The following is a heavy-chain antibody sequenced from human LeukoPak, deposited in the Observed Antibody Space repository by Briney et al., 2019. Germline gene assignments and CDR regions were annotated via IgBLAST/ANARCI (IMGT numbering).Heavy chain of an antibody. D-gene: IGHD6-19*01. CDR2: INPNSGGT. J-gene: IGHJ4*02. CDR3: AVPQYSSGWYFDY. V-gene: IGHV1-2*06. Sequence: GASVKVSCTASGYTFTGYYMHWVRQAPGQGLEWMGRINPNSGGTNYAQKFQGRVTMTRDTSISTAYMELSRLRSDDTAVYYCAVPQYSSGWYFDYWGQGTLVTVSS. CDR1: GYTFTGYY.